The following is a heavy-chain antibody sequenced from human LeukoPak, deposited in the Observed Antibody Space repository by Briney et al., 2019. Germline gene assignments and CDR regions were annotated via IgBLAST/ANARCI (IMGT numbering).Heavy chain of an antibody. Sequence: ASVKVSCKVSGYTLTELSMQWVRQAPGKGLEWMGGFDPEDGETIYAQKFQGRVTMTEDTSTDTAYMELSSLRSEDTAVYYCATEGSSTSCYRPRCNWFDPWGQGTLVTVSS. CDR2: FDPEDGET. V-gene: IGHV1-24*01. CDR3: ATEGSSTSCYRPRCNWFDP. J-gene: IGHJ5*02. D-gene: IGHD2-2*01. CDR1: GYTLTELS.